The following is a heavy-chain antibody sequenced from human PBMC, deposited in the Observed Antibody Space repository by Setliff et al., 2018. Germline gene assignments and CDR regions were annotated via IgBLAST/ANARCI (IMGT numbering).Heavy chain of an antibody. Sequence: GGSLRLSCTASGFTFGDYAMSWVRQAPGKGLEWVGFIKSKAYGGTTEYAASVKGRFTIPRDDSKSIAYLQMNSLKTEDTAVYYCTRGRFDPRGQGTLVTVSS. CDR3: TRGRFDP. CDR1: GFTFGDYA. J-gene: IGHJ5*02. V-gene: IGHV3-49*04. CDR2: IKSKAYGGTT.